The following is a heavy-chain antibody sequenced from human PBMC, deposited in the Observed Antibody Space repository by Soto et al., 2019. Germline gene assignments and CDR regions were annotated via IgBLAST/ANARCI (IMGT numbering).Heavy chain of an antibody. Sequence: QVQLQQWGAGLLKPSETLSLACAVYGGSFSNYYWSWIRQPPGKGLEWIGEINHSGSTNYNPSLKSRDTISVDTSKNQFSLILTSVTAADTAVYYCARGVLSTVGTSDSYYYGMDVWGQGTTVTVSS. CDR1: GGSFSNYY. CDR3: ARGVLSTVGTSDSYYYGMDV. V-gene: IGHV4-34*01. CDR2: INHSGST. D-gene: IGHD1-26*01. J-gene: IGHJ6*02.